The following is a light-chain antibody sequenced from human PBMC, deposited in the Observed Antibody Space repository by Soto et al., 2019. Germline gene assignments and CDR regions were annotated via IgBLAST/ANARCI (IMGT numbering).Light chain of an antibody. Sequence: EIVLTQSPATLSLSPGERATLSCRASQRVSSYLAWYQQKPGQAPRLLIYDASNRATGIPARFIGSGSGTDFTLTISSLEPEDFAVYYCQQRSSWPPWTFGQGTKVEIK. V-gene: IGKV3-11*01. J-gene: IGKJ1*01. CDR2: DAS. CDR1: QRVSSY. CDR3: QQRSSWPPWT.